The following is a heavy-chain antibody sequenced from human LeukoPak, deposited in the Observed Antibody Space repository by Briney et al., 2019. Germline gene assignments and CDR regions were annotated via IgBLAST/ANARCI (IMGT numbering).Heavy chain of an antibody. J-gene: IGHJ4*02. CDR2: ISYEGSNK. CDR1: GFNFSNYA. V-gene: IGHV3-30*04. Sequence: PGRSLRLSCAASGFNFSNYAMHWVRQAPGKGLEWGAVISYEGSNKYYADSVKGRFTISRDNSMNKQYLQMNSLRTEDTAVYYCARGSEDYDSSGYYYDLGDYWGQGTLVTVSS. D-gene: IGHD3-22*01. CDR3: ARGSEDYDSSGYYYDLGDY.